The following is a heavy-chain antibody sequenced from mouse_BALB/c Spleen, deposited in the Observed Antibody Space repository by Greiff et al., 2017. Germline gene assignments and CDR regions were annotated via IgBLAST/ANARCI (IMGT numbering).Heavy chain of an antibody. V-gene: IGHV1-4*01. CDR1: GYTFTSYT. CDR3: ARAGGDD. J-gene: IGHJ2*01. CDR2: IIPSSGYT. Sequence: VQLQESGAELARPGASVTMSCTSSGYTFTSYTMHWVQQRLGQGLEWIGYIIPSSGYTNYNQKFKDKATLTADKSSSTAYMQLSSLTAEDSAVCYCARAGGDDWGQGTTLTVSS.